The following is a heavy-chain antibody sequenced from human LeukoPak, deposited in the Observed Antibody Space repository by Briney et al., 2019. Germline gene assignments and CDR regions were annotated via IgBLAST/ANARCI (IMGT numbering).Heavy chain of an antibody. D-gene: IGHD5-18*01. J-gene: IGHJ4*02. CDR2: IYSEGSRT. Sequence: GGSLRLSCAGSGFTLSSYWMHWVRQGPGKGLVWVSRIYSEGSRTTYADSVRGRFTISGDNAKSTLYLQMNSPRAEDTAVYYCARDRRGVTPNEYLDYWGQGTLVTVSS. V-gene: IGHV3-74*01. CDR1: GFTLSSYW. CDR3: ARDRRGVTPNEYLDY.